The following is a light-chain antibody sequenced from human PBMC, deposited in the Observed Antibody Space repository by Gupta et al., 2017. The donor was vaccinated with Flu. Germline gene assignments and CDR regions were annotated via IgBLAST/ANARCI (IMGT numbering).Light chain of an antibody. J-gene: IGKJ5*01. CDR2: DAS. V-gene: IGKV1-33*01. CDR1: QDISNY. Sequence: VGDRVTITCQASQDISNYLNWYQQKPGKAPKLLIYDASNLETGVTLRFSGSGSGTDFTFTISSLQPEDIATYYCQQYDNLPSFGQGTRLEIK. CDR3: QQYDNLPS.